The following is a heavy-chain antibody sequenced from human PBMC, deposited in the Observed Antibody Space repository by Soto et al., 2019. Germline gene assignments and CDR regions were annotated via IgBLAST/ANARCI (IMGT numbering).Heavy chain of an antibody. J-gene: IGHJ4*02. V-gene: IGHV1-18*01. CDR3: ARDVGCSSTSCYRVEVDLPFDY. Sequence: QVPLVQSGAEVKKPGASVKVFCKASGYTFTSYGISWVRQAPGHGLEWMGWISAYNGNTNYAQKLQGRVTMTTDTSTSTAYMELSSLRSDDTAVYYCARDVGCSSTSCYRVEVDLPFDYWGQGTLVTVSS. D-gene: IGHD2-2*02. CDR2: ISAYNGNT. CDR1: GYTFTSYG.